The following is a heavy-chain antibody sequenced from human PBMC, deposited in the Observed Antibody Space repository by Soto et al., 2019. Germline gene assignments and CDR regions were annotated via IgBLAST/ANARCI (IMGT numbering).Heavy chain of an antibody. CDR3: ARRGFLSPSGYYYGMDV. CDR1: GCTFSSYD. D-gene: IGHD3-3*01. J-gene: IGHJ6*02. Sequence: EVQLVESGGGLVQPGGSLRLSCAASGCTFSSYDMHWVRQATGKGLEWVSAIGTAGDTYYPGSVKGRFTISRENAKNSLYLQMNSLRAGDTAVYYCARRGFLSPSGYYYGMDVWGQGTTVTVSS. V-gene: IGHV3-13*01. CDR2: IGTAGDT.